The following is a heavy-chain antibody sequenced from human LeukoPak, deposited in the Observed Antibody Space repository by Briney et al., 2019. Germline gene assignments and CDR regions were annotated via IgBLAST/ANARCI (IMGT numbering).Heavy chain of an antibody. CDR3: ARATGTSDY. D-gene: IGHD1-1*01. V-gene: IGHV3-21*01. J-gene: IGHJ4*02. CDR2: ISTGSTYI. CDR1: GFTFSTYS. Sequence: GGSLRLSCAASGFTFSTYSMNWVRQAPGKGLQWVSSISTGSTYIYYADSVKGRFTISRDNAKNSLYLQLNSLRAEDTAVYYCARATGTSDYWGQGTLVTVSS.